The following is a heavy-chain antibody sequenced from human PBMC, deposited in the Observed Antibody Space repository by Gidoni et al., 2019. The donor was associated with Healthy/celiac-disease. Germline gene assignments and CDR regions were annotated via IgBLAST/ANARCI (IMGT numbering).Heavy chain of an antibody. D-gene: IGHD6-13*01. J-gene: IGHJ6*02. V-gene: IGHV1-18*01. CDR1: GYTFTSYG. Sequence: QVQLVQSGAEVKKPGASVKVSCKASGYTFTSYGISWVRQAPGQGLEWVGGISAYNGNTNYAQKLQGRVTMTTDTSTSTAYMELRSLRSDDTAVYYCARVGYSSSWYPRDYYGMDVWGQGTTVTVSS. CDR3: ARVGYSSSWYPRDYYGMDV. CDR2: ISAYNGNT.